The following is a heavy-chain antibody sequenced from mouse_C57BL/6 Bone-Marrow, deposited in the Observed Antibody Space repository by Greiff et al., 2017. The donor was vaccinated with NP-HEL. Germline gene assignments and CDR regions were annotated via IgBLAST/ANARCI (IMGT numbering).Heavy chain of an antibody. V-gene: IGHV1-64*01. CDR2: IHPNSGST. Sequence: QVQLQQPGAELVKPGASVKLSCKASGYTFTSYWMHWVKQRPGQGLEWIGMIHPNSGSTNYNEKFKSKATLTVDKASSTAYMQLSSLTSEDSAVYYCARKAPTVVAPYFDGWGTGTTVTVSS. CDR1: GYTFTSYW. CDR3: ARKAPTVVAPYFDG. J-gene: IGHJ1*03. D-gene: IGHD1-1*01.